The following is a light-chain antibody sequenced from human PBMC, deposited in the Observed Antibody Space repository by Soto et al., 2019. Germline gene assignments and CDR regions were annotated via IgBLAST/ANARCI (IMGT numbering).Light chain of an antibody. CDR1: QSITRD. V-gene: IGKV1-39*01. CDR3: QQSFLNPWT. Sequence: DIQMTQSPSSLSASVGDRVTITCRASQSITRDLSWYQQKPGEAPKLLIYAATGLHSGVSSRFSGSGSGTDFTLTINNLQPEHFATYYCQQSFLNPWTFGPGTEVGVK. J-gene: IGKJ1*01. CDR2: AAT.